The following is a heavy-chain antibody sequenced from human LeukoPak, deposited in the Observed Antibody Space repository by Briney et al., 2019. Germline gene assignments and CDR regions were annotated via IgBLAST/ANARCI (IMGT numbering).Heavy chain of an antibody. CDR1: GFTFTTYW. Sequence: PGGSLRLSCAASGFTFTTYWMSWVRQAPGKGPEWVSHINQDGSEKYYMDSVKGRFTISRDNARNSLYLQMSSLRAEDSAVYYCARVADAVPDQWGKGTLVTVSS. J-gene: IGHJ5*02. CDR3: ARVADAVPDQ. CDR2: INQDGSEK. V-gene: IGHV3-7*04.